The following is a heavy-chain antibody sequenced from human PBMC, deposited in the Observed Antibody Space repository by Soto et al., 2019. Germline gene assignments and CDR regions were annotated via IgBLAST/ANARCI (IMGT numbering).Heavy chain of an antibody. Sequence: QVQLVQSGAEVKKPGSSVKVSCKASGGTFSSYAISWVRQAPGQGLEWMGGIIPIFGTANYAQKFQGRVTITADESASTAYMELSSLRSEDTAVYYCSRDRIAARPHYYGRDVWGQGTTVTVSS. J-gene: IGHJ6*02. CDR1: GGTFSSYA. CDR2: IIPIFGTA. D-gene: IGHD6-6*01. V-gene: IGHV1-69*01. CDR3: SRDRIAARPHYYGRDV.